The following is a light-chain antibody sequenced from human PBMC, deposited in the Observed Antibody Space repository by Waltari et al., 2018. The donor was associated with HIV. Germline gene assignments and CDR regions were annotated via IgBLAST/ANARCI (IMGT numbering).Light chain of an antibody. J-gene: IGLJ3*02. V-gene: IGLV2-14*01. CDR1: NSDIGGYDF. CDR2: DVG. Sequence: QSALTQPASVSGSPGQSITISCPGSNSDIGGYDFVSWFQHHPGKAPELIMRDVGGRPAGVSNRFSGSKAGNTASLTISGLQAEDEAYYYCSSYTSNSAFLLFGGGTKLTVL. CDR3: SSYTSNSAFLL.